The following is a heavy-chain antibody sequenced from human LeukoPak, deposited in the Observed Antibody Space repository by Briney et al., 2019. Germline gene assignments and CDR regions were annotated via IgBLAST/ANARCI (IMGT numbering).Heavy chain of an antibody. V-gene: IGHV3-21*01. D-gene: IGHD3-22*01. CDR2: ISSSSSYI. CDR1: GFTFSSSA. J-gene: IGHJ4*02. CDR3: ARDGAYYDSSGYCDY. Sequence: PGGSLRLSCAASGFTFSSSAMNWVRQAPGKGLEWVSSISSSSSYIYYADSVKGRFTISRDNAKNSLYLQMNSLRAEDTAVYYCARDGAYYDSSGYCDYWGQGTLVTVSS.